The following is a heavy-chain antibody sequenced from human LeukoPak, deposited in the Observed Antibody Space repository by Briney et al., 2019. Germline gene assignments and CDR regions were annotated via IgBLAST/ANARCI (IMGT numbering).Heavy chain of an antibody. D-gene: IGHD2-15*01. CDR3: ARDVRLVDY. J-gene: IGHJ4*02. CDR1: GFTFSSYA. V-gene: IGHV3-30-3*01. CDR2: ISYDGSNK. Sequence: PGGSLRLSCAASGFTFSSYAMHWVRQTPGKGLEWVAVISYDGSNKYYADSVKGRFTISRDNSKNTLYLQMNSLRAEDTAVYYCARDVRLVDYWGQGTLVTVSS.